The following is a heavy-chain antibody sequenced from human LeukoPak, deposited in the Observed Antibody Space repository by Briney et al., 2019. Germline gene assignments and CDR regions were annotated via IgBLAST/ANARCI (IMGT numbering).Heavy chain of an antibody. V-gene: IGHV3-7*03. D-gene: IGHD2-15*01. J-gene: IGHJ4*02. CDR1: GFTFSSYW. Sequence: GGSLRLSCAASGFTFSSYWMSWVRQAPGKGLEWVANIKQDGSEKYYVDSVKGRFTISRDNSKNSLYPQMNSLRTEDTALYYCAKDPGYCSGGSCPGETDYWGQGTLVTVSS. CDR3: AKDPGYCSGGSCPGETDY. CDR2: IKQDGSEK.